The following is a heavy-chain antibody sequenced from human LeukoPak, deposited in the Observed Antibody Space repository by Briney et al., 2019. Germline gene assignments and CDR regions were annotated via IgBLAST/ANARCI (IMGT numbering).Heavy chain of an antibody. Sequence: SETLSLTCAVYGGSFSGYYWSWIRQPPGKGLEWIGEINHSGSTNYNPSLQSRVTISVDTSKNQFSLKLSSVTAADTAVYYCASGAPDDYYYDSSGIGPHAFDIWGQGTMVTVSS. V-gene: IGHV4-34*01. D-gene: IGHD3-22*01. CDR2: INHSGST. J-gene: IGHJ3*02. CDR3: ASGAPDDYYYDSSGIGPHAFDI. CDR1: GGSFSGYY.